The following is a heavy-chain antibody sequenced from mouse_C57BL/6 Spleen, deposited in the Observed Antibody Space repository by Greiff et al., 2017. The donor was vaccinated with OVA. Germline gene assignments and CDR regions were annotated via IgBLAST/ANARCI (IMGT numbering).Heavy chain of an antibody. CDR3: AREDSNNAMDD. CDR2: INPNSGSN. D-gene: IGHD2-5*01. CDR1: GYTFTSYW. V-gene: IGHV1-64*01. J-gene: IGHJ4*01. Sequence: QVQLQQPGAELVKPGASVKLSCKASGYTFTSYWMHWVKQRPGQGLEWIGMINPNSGSNNYNEKFKSKATLSVDKSTSTAYMQLSSLTSEDSAVYYCAREDSNNAMDDWGQGTSVTVSS.